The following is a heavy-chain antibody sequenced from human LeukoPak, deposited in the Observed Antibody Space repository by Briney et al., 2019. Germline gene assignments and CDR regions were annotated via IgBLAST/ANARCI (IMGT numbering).Heavy chain of an antibody. J-gene: IGHJ4*02. Sequence: SETLSLTCTVSGGSISSSSYYWGWIRQPPGKGLEWIGSIYYSGSTYYNPSLKSRVTISVDTSKNQFSLKLSSVTAADTAVYYCARLGDSSGYYVDYWGQGTLVTVSS. CDR1: GGSISSSSYY. CDR3: ARLGDSSGYYVDY. V-gene: IGHV4-39*07. D-gene: IGHD3-22*01. CDR2: IYYSGST.